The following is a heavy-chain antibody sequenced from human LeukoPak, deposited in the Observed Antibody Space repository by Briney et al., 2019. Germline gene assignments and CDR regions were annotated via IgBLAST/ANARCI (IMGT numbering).Heavy chain of an antibody. Sequence: TSETLSLTCAVYGGSFSGYYWSWIRQPPGKGLEWIGEINHSGSTNYNPSLKSRVTISVDTSKNQFSLKLSSVTAADTAVYYCATACYYDSARANAFDIWGQGTTVTVSS. J-gene: IGHJ3*02. CDR2: INHSGST. CDR1: GGSFSGYY. V-gene: IGHV4-34*01. CDR3: ATACYYDSARANAFDI. D-gene: IGHD3-22*01.